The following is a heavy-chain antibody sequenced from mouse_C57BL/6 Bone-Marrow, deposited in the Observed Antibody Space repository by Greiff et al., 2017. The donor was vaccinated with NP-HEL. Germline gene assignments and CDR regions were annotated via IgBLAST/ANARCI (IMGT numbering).Heavy chain of an antibody. V-gene: IGHV7-3*01. CDR2: IRNKANGYTT. Sequence: EVQLVESGGGLVQPGGSLSLSCAASGFTFTDYYMSWVRQPPGKALEWLGFIRNKANGYTTEYSASVKGRFTISRDNSQSILYLQMNALRAEDSATYYCARYYYGSSYNAMDYWGQGTSVTVSS. D-gene: IGHD1-1*01. J-gene: IGHJ4*01. CDR1: GFTFTDYY. CDR3: ARYYYGSSYNAMDY.